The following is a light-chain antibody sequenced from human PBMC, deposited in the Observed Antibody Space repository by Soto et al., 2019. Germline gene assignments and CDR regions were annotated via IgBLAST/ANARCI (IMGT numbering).Light chain of an antibody. V-gene: IGLV1-40*01. CDR3: QSYDSTLSDRYV. Sequence: QSGLTQPPSVSLAPGQRVTISCSGSSSNIGAGYDVHLYQQRPGTGPKLLIFGNINRPSGVPDRFSGSKSGTSASLAITGLQAEDEGDYYCQSYDSTLSDRYVFGTGTKVTVL. CDR2: GNI. CDR1: SSNIGAGYD. J-gene: IGLJ1*01.